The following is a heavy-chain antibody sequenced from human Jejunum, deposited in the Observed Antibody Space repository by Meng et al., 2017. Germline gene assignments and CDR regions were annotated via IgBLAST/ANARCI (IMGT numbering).Heavy chain of an antibody. Sequence: QVRLPASGQGLVKPSGTLSLTCAVSGGSITSTKWWSWVRQTPGKGLEWIGEVFHSGTPNYNPSLMSRLTMSVDKSKNQFSLNLTSVTAADTAVYYCASRPVGIRTYYFDCWGQGTLVTVSS. CDR3: ASRPVGIRTYYFDC. CDR2: VFHSGTP. CDR1: GGSITSTKW. V-gene: IGHV4-4*02. J-gene: IGHJ4*02. D-gene: IGHD2-21*01.